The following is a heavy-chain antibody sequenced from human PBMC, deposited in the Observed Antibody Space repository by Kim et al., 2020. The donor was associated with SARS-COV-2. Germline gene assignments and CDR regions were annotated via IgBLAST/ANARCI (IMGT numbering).Heavy chain of an antibody. CDR1: GGSISSSSYY. CDR2: IYYSGST. Sequence: SETLSLTCTVSGGSISSSSYYWGWIRQPPGKGLEWIGSIYYSGSTYYNPSLKSRVTISVDTSKNQFSLKLSSVTAADTAVYYCARDWDVYYYGSGRSAFDIWGQGTMVTVSS. CDR3: ARDWDVYYYGSGRSAFDI. V-gene: IGHV4-39*07. D-gene: IGHD3-10*01. J-gene: IGHJ3*02.